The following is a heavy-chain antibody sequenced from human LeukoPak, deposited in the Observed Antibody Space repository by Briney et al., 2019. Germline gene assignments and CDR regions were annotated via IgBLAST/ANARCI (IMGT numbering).Heavy chain of an antibody. CDR3: ATPYSGGYHGLDI. D-gene: IGHD1-26*01. Sequence: SQTLSLTCTVSGRSISSSTYYWGWIRQPPVKGLEWIGSIYYNSSTYYNPSLKSRDTRSVDTSKNQFSLKLNSVTAADTAVYYCATPYSGGYHGLDIWGQGTMVTVS. J-gene: IGHJ3*02. V-gene: IGHV4-39*01. CDR2: IYYNSST. CDR1: GRSISSSTYY.